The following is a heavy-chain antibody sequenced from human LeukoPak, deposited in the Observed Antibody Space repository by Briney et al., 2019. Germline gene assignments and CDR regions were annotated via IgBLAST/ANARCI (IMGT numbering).Heavy chain of an antibody. D-gene: IGHD4-23*01. J-gene: IGHJ5*02. CDR2: INRDGSEI. CDR3: VKGTTGGKVDWFDP. CDR1: GFNFTDYW. Sequence: GGSLRLSCAASGFNFTDYWMSWVRQTPGKGLEWVAIINRDGSEIYYVDSVKGRFTASRDNAKKSVFLQMDSLRVEDTAMYYCVKGTTGGKVDWFDPWGPGTLVTVSS. V-gene: IGHV3-7*01.